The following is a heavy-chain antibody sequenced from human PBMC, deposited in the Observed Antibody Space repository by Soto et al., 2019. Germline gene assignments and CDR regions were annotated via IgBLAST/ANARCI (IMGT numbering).Heavy chain of an antibody. Sequence: GGSLRLSCAASGFTFSSYDMHWVRQATGKGLEWVSAIGTAGDTYCPGSVKGRFTISRENAKNSLYLQMNSLRAEDTAVYYCARDLYNGMDVWGQGTTVTVSS. CDR2: IGTAGDT. V-gene: IGHV3-13*01. CDR3: ARDLYNGMDV. CDR1: GFTFSSYD. J-gene: IGHJ6*02.